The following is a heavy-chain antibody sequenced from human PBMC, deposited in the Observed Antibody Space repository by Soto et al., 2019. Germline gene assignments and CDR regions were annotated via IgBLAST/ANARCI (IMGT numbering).Heavy chain of an antibody. CDR2: IYYSGSA. V-gene: IGHV4-59*01. J-gene: IGHJ5*02. CDR3: ARAYCGGDCYSNWFDP. D-gene: IGHD2-21*02. Sequence: PSETLSLTCTVSGGSISSYYWSWIRQPPGKGLEWIGYIYYSGSANYNPSLKSRVTISVDTSKNQFSLKLSSVTAADTAVYYCARAYCGGDCYSNWFDPWGQGTLVTVSS. CDR1: GGSISSYY.